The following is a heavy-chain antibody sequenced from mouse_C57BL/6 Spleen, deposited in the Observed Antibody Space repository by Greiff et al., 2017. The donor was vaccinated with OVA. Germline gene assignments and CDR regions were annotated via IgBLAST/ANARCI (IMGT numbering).Heavy chain of an antibody. Sequence: QVQLQQPGAELVKPGASVKMSCKASGYTFTSYWITWVKQRPGQGLEWIGDIYPGSGSTKYNEKFKSKATLTVDTSSSTAYMQLSSLTSEDSAVYYCARYDGYLWYFDVWGTGTTVTVSS. V-gene: IGHV1-55*01. CDR3: ARYDGYLWYFDV. CDR1: GYTFTSYW. CDR2: IYPGSGST. D-gene: IGHD2-3*01. J-gene: IGHJ1*03.